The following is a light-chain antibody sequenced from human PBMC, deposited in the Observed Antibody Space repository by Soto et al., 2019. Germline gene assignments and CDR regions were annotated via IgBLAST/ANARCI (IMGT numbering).Light chain of an antibody. J-gene: IGKJ4*01. V-gene: IGKV3-11*01. CDR2: DAS. Sequence: EIVLTQSPATLSLSPGERATLSCRASQSVSIYLAWYQQKPGQAPRLLIYDASNRATGIPARFSGSGSGTDFTLTISSLEPEDFAVYDCQRRSTHHTCGGGNEVEIK. CDR3: QRRSTHHT. CDR1: QSVSIY.